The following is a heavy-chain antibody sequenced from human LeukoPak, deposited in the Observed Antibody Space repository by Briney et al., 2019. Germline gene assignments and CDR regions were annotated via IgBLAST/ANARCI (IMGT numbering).Heavy chain of an antibody. CDR2: IYTSGST. V-gene: IGHV4-61*02. D-gene: IGHD4-17*01. CDR1: GCSISSGSYY. J-gene: IGHJ4*02. CDR3: ARDGDSGDYAY. Sequence: KPSETLSLTCTVSGCSISSGSYYWCWIRQPAGKGLEWIGRIYTSGSTNYNPSLKSRVTISADTSKNQFSLKLTSVTAADTAVYYCARDGDSGDYAYWGQGTLVTVSS.